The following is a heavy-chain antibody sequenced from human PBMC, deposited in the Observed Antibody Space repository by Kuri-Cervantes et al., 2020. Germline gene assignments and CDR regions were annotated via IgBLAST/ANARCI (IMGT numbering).Heavy chain of an antibody. Sequence: GESLKISCTASGFTFGDYAMSWFRQAPGKGLEWVSSISSSSSYIYYADSVKGRFTISRDNAKNSLYLQMNSLRAEDTAVYYCARRSVPDPWGQGTLVTVSS. CDR2: ISSSSSYI. J-gene: IGHJ5*02. V-gene: IGHV3-21*01. CDR1: GFTFGDYA. CDR3: ARRSVPDP.